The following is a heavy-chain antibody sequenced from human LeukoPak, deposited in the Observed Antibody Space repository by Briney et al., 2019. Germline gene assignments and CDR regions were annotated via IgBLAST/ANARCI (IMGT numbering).Heavy chain of an antibody. D-gene: IGHD3-10*01. CDR3: ATGVGLWFAIFLDY. CDR2: ISGNGYNT. CDR1: GYTLRSQA. J-gene: IGHJ4*02. Sequence: GGSLRLSCGASGYTLRSQAMSWVRQAPGKGLEWVSAISGNGYNTYYADSVKGRFTISSETSGNTLYLQMHSLRAEDPAVYYCATGVGLWFAIFLDYWGQGTLVTVSS. V-gene: IGHV3-23*01.